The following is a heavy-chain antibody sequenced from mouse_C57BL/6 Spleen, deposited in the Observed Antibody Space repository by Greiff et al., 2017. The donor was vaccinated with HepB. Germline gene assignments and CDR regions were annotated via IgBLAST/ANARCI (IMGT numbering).Heavy chain of an antibody. CDR2: IYPGDGDT. D-gene: IGHD1-3*01. V-gene: IGHV1-82*01. CDR3: ARRGVGLYFDY. J-gene: IGHJ2*01. CDR1: GYAFSSSW. Sequence: QVQLQQSGPELVKPGASVKISCKASGYAFSSSWMNWVKQRPGKGLEWIGRIYPGDGDTNYNGKFKGKATLTADKSSSTAYMQLSSLTSEDSAVYFCARRGVGLYFDYWGQGTTLTVSS.